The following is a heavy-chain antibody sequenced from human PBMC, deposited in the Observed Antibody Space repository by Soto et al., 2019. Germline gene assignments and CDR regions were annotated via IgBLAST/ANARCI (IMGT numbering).Heavy chain of an antibody. J-gene: IGHJ6*02. CDR3: ARYKFLNGLDL. CDR1: GFTFSEDW. CDR2: MKPDETER. V-gene: IGHV3-7*03. Sequence: EVQLVESGGGLVQPGGSLRLSCLLSGFTFSEDWMGWVRQAPGKGLEWVANMKPDETERYYVDSVRGRFTISRDGAENSLHMQMNSLRVEDTSLYYCARYKFLNGLDLWGQGTTVTVSS. D-gene: IGHD1-1*01.